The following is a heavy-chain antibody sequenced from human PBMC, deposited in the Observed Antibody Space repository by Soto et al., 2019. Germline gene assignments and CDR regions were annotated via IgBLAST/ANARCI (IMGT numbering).Heavy chain of an antibody. CDR1: GYTFTSYG. J-gene: IGHJ4*02. CDR3: ATHRSITGTTSLDY. Sequence: QVQLVQSGGEVKKPGASVKVSCKASGYTFTSYGISWVRQAPGQGLEWMGWISTYDGTTNYAQKLQVRVTMTTDTSTSTAYMELRSLRSDDTAVYYCATHRSITGTTSLDYWGQGTLVTVSS. CDR2: ISTYDGTT. V-gene: IGHV1-18*01. D-gene: IGHD1-20*01.